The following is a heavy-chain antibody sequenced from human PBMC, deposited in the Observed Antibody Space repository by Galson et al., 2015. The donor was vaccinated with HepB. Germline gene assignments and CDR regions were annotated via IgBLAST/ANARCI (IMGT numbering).Heavy chain of an antibody. CDR1: GFTFSSYS. Sequence: SLRLSCAASGFTFSSYSMNWVRQAPGKGLEWVSSISSSSSYIYYADSVKGRFTISRDSAKNSLYLQMNSLRAEDTAVYYCARWTAMPYKTDYYYYYGMDVWGQGTTVTVSS. V-gene: IGHV3-21*01. D-gene: IGHD5-18*01. CDR3: ARWTAMPYKTDYYYYYGMDV. J-gene: IGHJ6*02. CDR2: ISSSSSYI.